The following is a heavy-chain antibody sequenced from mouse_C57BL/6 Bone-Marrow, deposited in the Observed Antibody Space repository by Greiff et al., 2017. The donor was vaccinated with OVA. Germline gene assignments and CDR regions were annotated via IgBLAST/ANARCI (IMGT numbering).Heavy chain of an antibody. CDR3: AIYDYDGWFAY. D-gene: IGHD2-4*01. Sequence: QVQLQQPGAELVKPGASVKLSCKASGYTFTSYWMQWVKQRPGQGLEWIGEIDPSDSYTNYNQKFKGKATLTVDTSSSTAYMQLSSLPSEDSAVYYCAIYDYDGWFAYWGQGTLVTVSA. CDR1: GYTFTSYW. CDR2: IDPSDSYT. J-gene: IGHJ3*01. V-gene: IGHV1-50*01.